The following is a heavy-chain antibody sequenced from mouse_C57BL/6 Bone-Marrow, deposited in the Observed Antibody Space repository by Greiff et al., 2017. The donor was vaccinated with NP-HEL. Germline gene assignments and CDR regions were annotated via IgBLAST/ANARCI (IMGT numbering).Heavy chain of an antibody. V-gene: IGHV1-42*01. CDR3: ASAYYFDY. CDR1: GYSFTGYY. CDR2: INPSTGGT. J-gene: IGHJ2*01. Sequence: VQLQQSGPELVKPGASVKISCKASGYSFTGYYMNWVKQSPEKSLEWIGEINPSTGGTTYNQKFKAKATLTVDKSSSTAYMQLKSLTSEDSAVYYCASAYYFDYWGQGTTLTVSS.